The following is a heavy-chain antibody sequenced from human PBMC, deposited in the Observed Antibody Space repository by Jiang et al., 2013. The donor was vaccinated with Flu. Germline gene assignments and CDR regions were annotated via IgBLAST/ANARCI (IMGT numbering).Heavy chain of an antibody. CDR3: AKGIVVYGDGGYFDV. V-gene: IGHV3-23*01. J-gene: IGHJ2*01. Sequence: SCAASGFTFSSFAMSWVRQAPGKGLEWVSGISGSGDNTYYTDSVKGRFTISRDNSRSTLYLQMNTLRAEDTAVYYCAKGIVVYGDGGYFDVWGRGTLGTVSA. CDR2: ISGSGDNT. D-gene: IGHD4-17*01. CDR1: GFTFSSFA.